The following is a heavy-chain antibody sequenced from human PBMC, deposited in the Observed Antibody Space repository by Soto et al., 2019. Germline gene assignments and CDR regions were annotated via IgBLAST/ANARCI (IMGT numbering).Heavy chain of an antibody. J-gene: IGHJ4*02. V-gene: IGHV3-9*01. D-gene: IGHD2-15*01. Sequence: EVQLVESGGGLVQPGRSLRLSCAASGFTFDDYAMHWVRQAPGKGLEWVSGISWNSGSIGYADSVKGRFTISRDNAKNSLYLQMNSLRAEDTALYYCAKDGGSTISFYYWGQGTLVTVSS. CDR1: GFTFDDYA. CDR2: ISWNSGSI. CDR3: AKDGGSTISFYY.